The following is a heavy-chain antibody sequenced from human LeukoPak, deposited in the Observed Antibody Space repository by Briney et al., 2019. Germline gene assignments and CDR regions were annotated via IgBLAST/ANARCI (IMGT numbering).Heavy chain of an antibody. V-gene: IGHV3-7*01. Sequence: GGSLRLSCVTSEFNFRSSWMHWVRQAPGKGLEWVANIKQDGSEKYYADSVKGRFTIFRDNAKNSLYVQVNSLRAEDTAVYYCARGGSRLLTSYIFDYWGQGTLVTVSS. J-gene: IGHJ4*02. CDR2: IKQDGSEK. D-gene: IGHD3-16*01. CDR1: EFNFRSSW. CDR3: ARGGSRLLTSYIFDY.